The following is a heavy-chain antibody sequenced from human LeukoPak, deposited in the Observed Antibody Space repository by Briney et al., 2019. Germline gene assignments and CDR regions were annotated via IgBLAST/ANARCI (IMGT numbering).Heavy chain of an antibody. CDR3: PTVGIHYYGMDF. CDR2: IKGKSDGGTI. CDR1: GFTFNEDW. V-gene: IGHV3-15*01. J-gene: IGHJ6*02. Sequence: GGSLRLSCAVSGFTFNEDWMSWVRQAPGKGLEWVGRIKGKSDGGTIDYGAPVKGRFTISRDDSKNTMYLQMNSLKNEDTAVYYCPTVGIHYYGMDFWGQGTTVTVSS.